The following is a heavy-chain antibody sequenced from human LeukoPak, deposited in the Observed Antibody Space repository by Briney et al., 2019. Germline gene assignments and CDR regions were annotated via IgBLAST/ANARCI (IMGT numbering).Heavy chain of an antibody. J-gene: IGHJ4*02. CDR3: ARAISGGSPITASDY. Sequence: AAVQVSCKASGYTFTGHYMHWVRQAPGQGNEWMGWINPNSDFTNFAQNFLGRVTMTSDTSISTAYMELSRLRSDDTAVYYCARAISGGSPITASDYWGQGTLVTVSS. V-gene: IGHV1-2*02. CDR2: INPNSDFT. CDR1: GYTFTGHY. D-gene: IGHD2-15*01.